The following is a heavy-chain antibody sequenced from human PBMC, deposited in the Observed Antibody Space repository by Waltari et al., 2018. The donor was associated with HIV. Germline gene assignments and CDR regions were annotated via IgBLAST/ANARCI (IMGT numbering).Heavy chain of an antibody. CDR2: INPNSGGT. Sequence: QVQLVQSGAEVKKHGASVKVSCTASGYTFTGHYMHWVRQAPGQGLAWMGWINPNSGGTNYAQKFQGRVTMTRDTSISTAYMELSRLRSDDTAVYYCARAAPKDTAMDYWGQGTLVTVSS. D-gene: IGHD5-18*01. CDR3: ARAAPKDTAMDY. CDR1: GYTFTGHY. V-gene: IGHV1-2*02. J-gene: IGHJ4*02.